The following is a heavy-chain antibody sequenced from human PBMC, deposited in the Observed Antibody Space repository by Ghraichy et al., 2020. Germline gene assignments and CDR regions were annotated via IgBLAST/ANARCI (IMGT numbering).Heavy chain of an antibody. D-gene: IGHD2-15*01. CDR2: ISGSGAYI. V-gene: IGHV3-23*01. J-gene: IGHJ4*02. CDR1: GFTFSGYA. Sequence: GESLNISCETSGFTFSGYAMTWVRQAPGKGLEWLSAISGSGAYIYYADSVKGRFTISRDNPRNTLYLQMNNLRAEDTAVYYCAKNLRPGQAVNDFWGQGTLVTVSS. CDR3: AKNLRPGQAVNDF.